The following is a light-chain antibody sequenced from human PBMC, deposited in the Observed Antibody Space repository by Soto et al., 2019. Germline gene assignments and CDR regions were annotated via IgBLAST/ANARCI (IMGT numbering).Light chain of an antibody. V-gene: IGKV1-27*01. J-gene: IGKJ3*01. CDR2: SAS. CDR1: QDIDNY. Sequence: DIQMTQSPSSLSASVGDRVTITCRASQDIDNYLAWYQQKPGRAPKLLIYSASTLQSGVPSRFSGSGSGTDFTLTISSLQPEDVATYYCQKYDNGIHTFVPGTTVDIK. CDR3: QKYDNGIHT.